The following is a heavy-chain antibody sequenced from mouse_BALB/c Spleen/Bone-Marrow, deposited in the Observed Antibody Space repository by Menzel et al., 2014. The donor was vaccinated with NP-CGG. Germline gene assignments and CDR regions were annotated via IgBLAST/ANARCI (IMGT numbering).Heavy chain of an antibody. V-gene: IGHV1-76*01. Sequence: VKMMESGAGLVRPGDSVQMSCKTSGYIFTSYWILWVIPRSIPGLEWIARIYPGTGSTYYNEKFKGKATWSADKSSSTAYMQLSSLKPEDSAVYGCARPDDGYSFAYWGQGSLVTVSA. D-gene: IGHD2-3*01. CDR3: ARPDDGYSFAY. CDR1: GYIFTSYW. CDR2: IYPGTGST. J-gene: IGHJ3*01.